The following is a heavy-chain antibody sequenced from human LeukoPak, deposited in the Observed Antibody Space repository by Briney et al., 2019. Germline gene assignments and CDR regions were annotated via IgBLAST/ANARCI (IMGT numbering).Heavy chain of an antibody. V-gene: IGHV4-34*01. CDR1: GGSFSGYY. CDR2: INHSGST. Sequence: SETLSLTCAVYGGSFSGYYWSWIRQPPGKGLEWIGEINHSGSTNYNPSLKSRVTISVDTSKNQFSLKLRSVTAADTAVYYCARLWSTDCRGGSCPHQPNYWGQGTLVTVSS. J-gene: IGHJ4*02. D-gene: IGHD2-15*01. CDR3: ARLWSTDCRGGSCPHQPNY.